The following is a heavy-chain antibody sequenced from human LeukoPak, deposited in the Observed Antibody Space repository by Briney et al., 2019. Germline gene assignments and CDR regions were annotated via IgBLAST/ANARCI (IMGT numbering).Heavy chain of an antibody. CDR1: GFTFSSYG. D-gene: IGHD3-10*02. Sequence: PTGGSLRLSCAASGFTFSSYGMSWVRQAPGKGLEWVSAISGSGDFTYYADSVKGRFTISRDNAKNSLYLQMNSLRAEDTAVYYCAELGITMIGGVWGKGTTVTISS. CDR3: AELGITMIGGV. CDR2: ISGSGDFT. V-gene: IGHV3-23*01. J-gene: IGHJ6*04.